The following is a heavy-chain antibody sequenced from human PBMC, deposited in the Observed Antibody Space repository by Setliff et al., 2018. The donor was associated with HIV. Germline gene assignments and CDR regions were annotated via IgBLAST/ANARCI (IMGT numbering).Heavy chain of an antibody. J-gene: IGHJ3*02. D-gene: IGHD1-1*01. Sequence: ASVKVSCKASGYIFTNYGISWVRQAPGQGLEWMGWITGYNGNTNYAEKFQGRVTMTIDTSTSTAYLELRSLRSDDTAVYYCASVGPESLPYTWDDEADTFDIWGQGTMVTVS. CDR1: GYIFTNYG. V-gene: IGHV1-18*01. CDR3: ASVGPESLPYTWDDEADTFDI. CDR2: ITGYNGNT.